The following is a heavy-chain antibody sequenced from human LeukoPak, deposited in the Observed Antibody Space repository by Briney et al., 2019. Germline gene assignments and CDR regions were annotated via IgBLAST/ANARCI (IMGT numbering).Heavy chain of an antibody. CDR1: GFIFGDYW. CDR2: IKQDGSER. Sequence: GGSLRLSCVASGFIFGDYWMRWVRQAPGKGLEWVANIKQDGSERYYVDSVKGRFTISRDNAKNSLYLQMNSLRAEDTAVYYCARDMGGVVGATTAFDFWGQGTMVTVSS. D-gene: IGHD1-26*01. CDR3: ARDMGGVVGATTAFDF. J-gene: IGHJ3*01. V-gene: IGHV3-7*03.